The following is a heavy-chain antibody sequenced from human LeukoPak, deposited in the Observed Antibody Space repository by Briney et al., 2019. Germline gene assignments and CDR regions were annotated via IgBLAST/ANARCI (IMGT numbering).Heavy chain of an antibody. J-gene: IGHJ4*02. CDR2: IYPGDSEV. D-gene: IGHD6-19*01. Sequence: GESLKISCKASGYRFTSYWIGWVRQMPGKGLEWMGMIYPGDSEVRHGPAFQGQVTISADKSVNTAYLQWSSLKASDTAIYYCATEIGSGWFYDYWGQGTLVTVSS. V-gene: IGHV5-51*01. CDR3: ATEIGSGWFYDY. CDR1: GYRFTSYW.